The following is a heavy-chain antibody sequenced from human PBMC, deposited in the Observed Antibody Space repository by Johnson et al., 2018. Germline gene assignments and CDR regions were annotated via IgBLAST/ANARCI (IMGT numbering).Heavy chain of an antibody. CDR3: GTAMVRGAADAFDI. V-gene: IGHV3-9*01. CDR1: GFSFDDYA. Sequence: VQLVQSGGGLIQPGGSLRLSCAASGFSFDDYAMHWVRQAPGKGLEWVSGFSWNSGSIGYADSVKGRFTIAIDNAKNSLYLQMHSLMAEDTAVYYCGTAMVRGAADAFDIWGPGTMVTVSS. CDR2: FSWNSGSI. J-gene: IGHJ3*02. D-gene: IGHD3-10*01.